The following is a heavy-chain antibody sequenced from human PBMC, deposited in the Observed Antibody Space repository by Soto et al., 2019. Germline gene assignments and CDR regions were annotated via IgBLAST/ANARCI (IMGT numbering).Heavy chain of an antibody. CDR2: ISLYSDGT. J-gene: IGHJ5*02. V-gene: IGHV1-18*01. CDR1: GYTFSNYG. CDR3: ARVVPGAEAWFGP. Sequence: QVQLVQSGGEVKRPGASVKVSCKTSGYTFSNYGITWVRQAPGQPLEWLGWISLYSDGTNYAQKFQGRVSMTTDTPTTTAYRELRGLRSDDPPVYYCARVVPGAEAWFGPWGQGTLVTVSS.